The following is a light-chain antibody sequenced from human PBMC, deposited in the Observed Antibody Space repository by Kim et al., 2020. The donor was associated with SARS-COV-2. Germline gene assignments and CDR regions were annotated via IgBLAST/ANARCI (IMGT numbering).Light chain of an antibody. CDR3: QAWDSSTVV. CDR1: KLGNKY. Sequence: VSPGQTANMTCSGDKLGNKYVCWYQERPGQSPVLIIYQDNTRPSGIPGRFSGTNSGNKDTLTISGTQAMDEAEYYCQAWDSSTVVFGGGTQLTVL. V-gene: IGLV3-1*01. J-gene: IGLJ3*02. CDR2: QDN.